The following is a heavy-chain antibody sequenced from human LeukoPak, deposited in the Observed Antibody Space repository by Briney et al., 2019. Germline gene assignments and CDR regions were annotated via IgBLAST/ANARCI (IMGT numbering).Heavy chain of an antibody. D-gene: IGHD6-13*01. CDR2: IYPGDSDT. V-gene: IGHV5-51*01. J-gene: IGHJ4*02. Sequence: ESPKTSCKGSGYSFTSYWIVWVRQIPGKSLEWMGIIYPGDSDTRYSPSFQGQVTISADKSISTAYLQWSSLKASDTAMYYCARRGIAAAGFDYWGQGTLVTVSS. CDR1: GYSFTSYW. CDR3: ARRGIAAAGFDY.